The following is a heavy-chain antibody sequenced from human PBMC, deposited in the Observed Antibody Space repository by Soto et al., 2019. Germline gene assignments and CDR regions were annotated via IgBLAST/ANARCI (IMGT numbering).Heavy chain of an antibody. CDR1: GFTYSNYA. CDR2: ISYDGTNT. Sequence: QVQLVESGGGVVQPGRSLRLSCAASGFTYSNYAMHWVRQAPGKGLEWVAVISYDGTNTYFADSVKGRFTISRDNSKSTLSLQMNSLRDEDTAIYYCAGDLGRSGSYLSFDYRGQGTLVTVSS. D-gene: IGHD1-26*01. CDR3: AGDLGRSGSYLSFDY. J-gene: IGHJ4*02. V-gene: IGHV3-30-3*01.